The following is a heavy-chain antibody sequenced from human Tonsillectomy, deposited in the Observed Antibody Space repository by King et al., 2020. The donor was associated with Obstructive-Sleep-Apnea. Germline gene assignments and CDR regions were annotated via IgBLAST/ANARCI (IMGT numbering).Heavy chain of an antibody. CDR1: GRTFRAYY. Sequence: VQLVESGGGLVKPGGSLKLSCAAAGRTFRAYYMSWIRQAAGQGLDWVSYISSSSSCTKYADSVKGRFTISRGNAKNSLYLQMNSLRAEDTAVYYCAIGLDYYGSGSYGYWGQGTLVTVSS. CDR2: ISSSSSCT. J-gene: IGHJ4*02. CDR3: AIGLDYYGSGSYGY. V-gene: IGHV3-11*06. D-gene: IGHD3-10*01.